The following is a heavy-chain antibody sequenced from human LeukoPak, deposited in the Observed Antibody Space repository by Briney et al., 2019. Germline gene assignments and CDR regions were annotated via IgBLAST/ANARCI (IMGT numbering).Heavy chain of an antibody. CDR2: FDPEDGET. D-gene: IGHD3-9*01. CDR1: EYTLTELS. V-gene: IGHV1-24*01. CDR3: ATTSPNYDMLPGYSGVRAFDI. Sequence: ASVKVSCKVSEYTLTELSMHWVRQAPGKGLEWMGGFDPEDGETMFAQKFQGRVTMAEDTSTDTAYMELSSLRSEDTAVYYCATTSPNYDMLPGYSGVRAFDIWGQGTMVTVSS. J-gene: IGHJ3*02.